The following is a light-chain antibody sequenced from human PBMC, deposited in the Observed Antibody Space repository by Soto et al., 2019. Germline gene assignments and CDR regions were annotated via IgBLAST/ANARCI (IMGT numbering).Light chain of an antibody. Sequence: QSALTQPASVSGSPGQSITISCTGTSSDFGDYNYVSWYQQHPGKAPTLMVWGVSNGPSGVSNRFSASKSGNTASLTISGLQAEDEADYYCSSYTTSNTWLFGGGTQLTVL. CDR2: GVS. V-gene: IGLV2-14*01. CDR3: SSYTTSNTWL. J-gene: IGLJ3*02. CDR1: SSDFGDYNY.